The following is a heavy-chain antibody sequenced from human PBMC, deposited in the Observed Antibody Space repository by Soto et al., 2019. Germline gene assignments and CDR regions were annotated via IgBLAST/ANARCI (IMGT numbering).Heavy chain of an antibody. CDR3: VSHRNYIVVSGSFFEY. V-gene: IGHV4-31*03. Sequence: PSETLSLTCTVSGGSISSGGYYWSWIRQHPGEGLEWIGYIYYSGSTYYNPSLKSRVTVSVDTSKNQFSLKLTSVTAADTAVYFCVSHRNYIVVSGSFFEYWSQGTLVTVSS. CDR1: GGSISSGGYY. D-gene: IGHD6-19*01. J-gene: IGHJ4*02. CDR2: IYYSGST.